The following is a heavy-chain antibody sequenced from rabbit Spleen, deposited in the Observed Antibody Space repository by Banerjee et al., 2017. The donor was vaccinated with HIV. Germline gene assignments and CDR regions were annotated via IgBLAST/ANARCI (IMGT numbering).Heavy chain of an antibody. CDR1: GLDISSHH. CDR2: IAGSSSGFT. V-gene: IGHV1S40*01. CDR3: ARDTGSSFSSYGMDL. Sequence: QSLEESGGDLVTPGGNLALTCTASGLDISSHHMCWARQSSGKGLEWISCIAGSSSGFTYSATWAKGRFTCSKTSSTTVTLQMTSLTVADTATYFCARDTGSSFSSYGMDLWGPGTLVTVS. J-gene: IGHJ6*01. D-gene: IGHD8-1*01.